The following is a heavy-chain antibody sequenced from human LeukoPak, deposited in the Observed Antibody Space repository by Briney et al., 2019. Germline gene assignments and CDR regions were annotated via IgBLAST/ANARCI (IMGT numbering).Heavy chain of an antibody. CDR2: IYTSGST. V-gene: IGHV4-61*02. D-gene: IGHD3-3*01. J-gene: IGHJ5*02. Sequence: PSQTLSLACTVSGGSISSGSYYWSWIRQPAGKGLEWIGRIYTSGSTNYNPSLKSRVTISVDTSKNQFSLKLSSVTAADTAVYYCARGGRYYDFWSGYPQKNWFDPWGQGTLVTVSS. CDR1: GGSISSGSYY. CDR3: ARGGRYYDFWSGYPQKNWFDP.